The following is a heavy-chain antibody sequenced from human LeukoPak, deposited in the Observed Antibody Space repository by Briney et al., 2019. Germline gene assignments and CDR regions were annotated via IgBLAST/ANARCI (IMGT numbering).Heavy chain of an antibody. CDR3: VRHLTDPTSGDY. CDR1: GYTFTDEY. D-gene: IGHD1-14*01. J-gene: IGHJ4*02. V-gene: IGHV1-2*02. CDR2: MHPNTGDT. Sequence: ASVKVSCKTSGYTFTDEYIHWVRQAPGHGLECMGWMHPNTGDTVYVQKFQGRVTSTRDTSISTAYMEPHRLRSDDTAVYYCVRHLTDPTSGDYWGQGTLVTVSS.